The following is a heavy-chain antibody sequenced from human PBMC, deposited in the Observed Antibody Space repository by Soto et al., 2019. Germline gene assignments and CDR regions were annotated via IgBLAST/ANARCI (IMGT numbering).Heavy chain of an antibody. CDR2: IYYSGST. V-gene: IGHV4-39*01. J-gene: IGHJ5*02. CDR3: ARHEYYDFWSGYYPESWFDP. Sequence: SETLSLTCTVSGGSISSSSYYWGWIRQPPGKGLEWIGSIYYSGSTYYNPSLKSRVTISVDTSKNQFSLKLSSVTAADTAVYYCARHEYYDFWSGYYPESWFDPWGQGTLVTVSS. D-gene: IGHD3-3*01. CDR1: GGSISSSSYY.